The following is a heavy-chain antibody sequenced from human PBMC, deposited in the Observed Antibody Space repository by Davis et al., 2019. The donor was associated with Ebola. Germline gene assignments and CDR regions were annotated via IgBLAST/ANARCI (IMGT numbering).Heavy chain of an antibody. CDR3: ARGRVDFLYYGMDV. CDR2: IYYSGST. D-gene: IGHD3-3*01. Sequence: SETLSLTCTVSGGSISSSSYYWGWIRQPPGKGLEWIGSIYYSGSTYYNPSLKSRVTISVDTSKNQFSLKLSSVTAADTAVYYCARGRVDFLYYGMDVWGQGTTVTVSS. CDR1: GGSISSSSYY. V-gene: IGHV4-39*01. J-gene: IGHJ6*02.